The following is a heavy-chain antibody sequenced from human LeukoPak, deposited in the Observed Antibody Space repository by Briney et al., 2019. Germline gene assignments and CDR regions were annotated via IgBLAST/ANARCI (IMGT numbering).Heavy chain of an antibody. CDR2: INHSGST. CDR1: GGSISSSSYY. D-gene: IGHD3-22*01. V-gene: IGHV4-39*07. Sequence: SETLSLTCTVSGGSISSSSYYWGWIRQPPGKGLEWIGEINHSGSTNYNPSLKSRVTISVDTSKNQFSLKLSSVTAADTAVYYCARHSSGYYYDAFDIWGQGTMVTVSS. J-gene: IGHJ3*02. CDR3: ARHSSGYYYDAFDI.